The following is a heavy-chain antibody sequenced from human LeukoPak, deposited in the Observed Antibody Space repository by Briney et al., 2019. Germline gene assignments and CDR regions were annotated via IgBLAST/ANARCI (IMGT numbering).Heavy chain of an antibody. J-gene: IGHJ4*02. D-gene: IGHD2-2*01. V-gene: IGHV4-34*01. Sequence: PSETLSLTCAVYGGSFSDYYWSWIRQPPGKGLEWIGEINHSGSTNYNPSLKSRVTISVDTSKNQFSLKLSSVTAADTAVYYCARVRSFYCSSTSCFFDYWGQGTLVTVSS. CDR1: GGSFSDYY. CDR2: INHSGST. CDR3: ARVRSFYCSSTSCFFDY.